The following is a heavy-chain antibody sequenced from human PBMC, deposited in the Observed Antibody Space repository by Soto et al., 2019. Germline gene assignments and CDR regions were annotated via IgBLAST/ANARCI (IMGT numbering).Heavy chain of an antibody. CDR2: ISSSSSTI. CDR3: AREAKVCNLIVVVNNWFDP. CDR1: GFTFSSYS. D-gene: IGHD3-22*01. Sequence: PGRSLSLSCAASGFTFSSYSMNWVRQAPGKGLEWVSYISSSSSTIYYADSVKGRFTISRDNAKNSLYLQMNSLRDEDTAVYYCAREAKVCNLIVVVNNWFDPWGQGTLVTVYS. J-gene: IGHJ5*02. V-gene: IGHV3-48*02.